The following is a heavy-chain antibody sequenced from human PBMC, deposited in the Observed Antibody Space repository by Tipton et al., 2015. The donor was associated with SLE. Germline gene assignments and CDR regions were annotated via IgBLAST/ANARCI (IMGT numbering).Heavy chain of an antibody. Sequence: TLSLTCAVSGFSLSIGYYWGWIRQPPGKGLEWVGSTLHRGTTYYNPSLKSRLSISIDTSKNQFSLTLSSVTAADTAVYYCARSQSTTYWYFDLWSRGTLVTVSS. D-gene: IGHD2/OR15-2a*01. CDR3: ARSQSTTYWYFDL. J-gene: IGHJ2*01. V-gene: IGHV4-38-2*01. CDR1: GFSLSIGYY. CDR2: TLHRGTT.